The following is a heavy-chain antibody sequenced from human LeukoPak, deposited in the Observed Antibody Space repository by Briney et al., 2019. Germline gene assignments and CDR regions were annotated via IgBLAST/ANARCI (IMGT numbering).Heavy chain of an antibody. CDR1: GGSISSYY. V-gene: IGHV4-59*01. CDR2: IYYSGST. D-gene: IGHD3-16*02. CDR3: ARGHVQRSEYDYVWGSYRYAFFDY. Sequence: SETLSLTCTVSGGSISSYYWSWIRQPPGKGLEWIGYIYYSGSTNYNPSLKSRVTISVDTSKNQFSLKLSSVTAADTAVYYCARGHVQRSEYDYVWGSYRYAFFDYWGREPWSPSPQ. J-gene: IGHJ4*02.